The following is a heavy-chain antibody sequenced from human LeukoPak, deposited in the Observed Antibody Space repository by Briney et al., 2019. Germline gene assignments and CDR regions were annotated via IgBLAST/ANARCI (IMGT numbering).Heavy chain of an antibody. Sequence: GGSLRLSCAASGFTFVNYAMSWVRQAPGKGLEWVSTFGTAGGTYYADSVRGRFTISRDNSKNTLYLQMNSLRAEDTAVYYCAKVDGYVAFDIWGQGTMVTVSS. D-gene: IGHD3-22*01. CDR2: FGTAGGT. CDR1: GFTFVNYA. CDR3: AKVDGYVAFDI. J-gene: IGHJ3*02. V-gene: IGHV3-23*01.